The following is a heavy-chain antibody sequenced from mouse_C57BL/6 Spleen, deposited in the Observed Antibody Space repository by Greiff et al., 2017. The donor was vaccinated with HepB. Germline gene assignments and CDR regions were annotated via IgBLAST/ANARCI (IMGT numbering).Heavy chain of an antibody. V-gene: IGHV1-76*01. J-gene: IGHJ4*01. CDR3: ASLGLDYYAMDY. Sequence: VQLQQSGAELVRPGASVKLSCKASGYTFTDYYINWVKQRPGQGLEWIARIYPGSGNTYYNEKFKGKATLTAEKSSSTAYMQLSSLTSEDSAVYFCASLGLDYYAMDYGGQGTSVTVSS. D-gene: IGHD4-1*01. CDR1: GYTFTDYY. CDR2: IYPGSGNT.